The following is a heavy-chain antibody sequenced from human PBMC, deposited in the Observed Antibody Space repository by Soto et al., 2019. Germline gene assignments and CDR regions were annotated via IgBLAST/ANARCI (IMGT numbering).Heavy chain of an antibody. V-gene: IGHV3-30*18. CDR2: ISYDGSNK. D-gene: IGHD3-3*01. J-gene: IGHJ6*02. Sequence: QVQLVESGGGVVQPGRSLRLSCAASGFTFSSYGMHWVRQAPGKGLEWVAVISYDGSNKYYADSVKGRFTISRDNSKNTLYLQMNSLRAEDTAVYYCAKDWTIFGVVIPWSMDVWGQRTTVTVSS. CDR1: GFTFSSYG. CDR3: AKDWTIFGVVIPWSMDV.